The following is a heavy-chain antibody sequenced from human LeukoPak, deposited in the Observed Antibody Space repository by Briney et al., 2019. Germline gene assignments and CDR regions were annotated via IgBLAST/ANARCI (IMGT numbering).Heavy chain of an antibody. J-gene: IGHJ6*03. CDR1: GYSISSGYY. V-gene: IGHV4-38-2*02. D-gene: IGHD6-13*01. Sequence: SETLSLTCTVSGYSISSGYYWGWIRQPPGKGLEWIGSIYHSGSTYYNPSLKSRVTISVDTSKNQFSLKLSSVTAADTAVYYCARGQKAAGTTMGDRKYYYYYYMDVWGKGTTVTVSS. CDR3: ARGQKAAGTTMGDRKYYYYYYMDV. CDR2: IYHSGST.